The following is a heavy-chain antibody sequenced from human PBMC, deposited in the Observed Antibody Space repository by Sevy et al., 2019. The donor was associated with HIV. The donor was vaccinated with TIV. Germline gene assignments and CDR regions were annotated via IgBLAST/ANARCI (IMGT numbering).Heavy chain of an antibody. CDR1: GGSISSYY. V-gene: IGHV4-59*01. CDR3: ARSEGLGMDV. CDR2: IYYSGST. D-gene: IGHD4-17*01. Sequence: SETLSLTCTVSGGSISSYYWSWIRQPPGKGLEWIGYIYYSGSTNYNPSLKSRVTISVDTSKNQFSLKLSSVTAADAAVEYCARSEGLGMDVWGQGTTVTVSS. J-gene: IGHJ6*02.